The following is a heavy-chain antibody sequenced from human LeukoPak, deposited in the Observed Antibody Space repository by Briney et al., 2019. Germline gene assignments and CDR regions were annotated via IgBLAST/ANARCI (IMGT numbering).Heavy chain of an antibody. D-gene: IGHD3-22*01. CDR2: ISYDGSNK. Sequence: PGRSLRLSCAASGFTFGSYGMHWVRQAPGKGLEWVAVISYDGSNKYYADSVKGRFTISRDNSKNTLYLQMNSLRAEGTAVYYCAKDRETLYDSSGYPDYWGQGTLVTVSS. CDR1: GFTFGSYG. CDR3: AKDRETLYDSSGYPDY. V-gene: IGHV3-30*18. J-gene: IGHJ4*02.